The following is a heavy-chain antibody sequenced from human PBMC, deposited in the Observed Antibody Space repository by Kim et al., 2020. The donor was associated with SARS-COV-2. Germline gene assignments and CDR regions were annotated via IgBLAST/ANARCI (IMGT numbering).Heavy chain of an antibody. CDR2: ISSNGGST. V-gene: IGHV3-64D*09. CDR3: VKDLYYYGSGSYYHLDY. D-gene: IGHD3-10*01. Sequence: GGSLRLSCSASGFTFSSYAMHWVRQAPGKGLEYVSAISSNGGSTYYADSVKGRFTISRDNSKNTLYLQMSSLRAEDTAVYYCVKDLYYYGSGSYYHLDYWGQGTLVTVSS. J-gene: IGHJ4*02. CDR1: GFTFSSYA.